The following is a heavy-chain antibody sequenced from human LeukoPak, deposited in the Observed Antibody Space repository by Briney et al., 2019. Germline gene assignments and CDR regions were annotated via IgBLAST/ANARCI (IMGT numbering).Heavy chain of an antibody. V-gene: IGHV1-69*13. J-gene: IGHJ4*02. Sequence: ASVKVSCKASGGTFSSYAISWVRQAPGQRLEWMGGIIPIFGTANYAQKFQGRVTITADESTSTAYMELISLRSEDTAVYYCARGDTPNYYDSSGYYYEFDYWGQGTLVTVSS. CDR2: IIPIFGTA. CDR3: ARGDTPNYYDSSGYYYEFDY. CDR1: GGTFSSYA. D-gene: IGHD3-22*01.